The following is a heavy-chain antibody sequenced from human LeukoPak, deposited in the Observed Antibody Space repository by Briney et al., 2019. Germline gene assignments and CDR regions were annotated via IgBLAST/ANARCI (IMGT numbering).Heavy chain of an antibody. CDR1: GYTFTGYY. D-gene: IGHD2-2*01. V-gene: IGHV1-2*02. CDR2: INPNSGGT. J-gene: IGHJ5*02. CDR3: ARVFTSMTNCFDP. Sequence: ASVKVSCKASGYTFTGYYMHWVRQAPGQGLEWMGWINPNSGGTNYAQKFQGRVTMTRDTSISTAYMELSRLRSDDTAGDYCARVFTSMTNCFDPWGQGTLVTVSS.